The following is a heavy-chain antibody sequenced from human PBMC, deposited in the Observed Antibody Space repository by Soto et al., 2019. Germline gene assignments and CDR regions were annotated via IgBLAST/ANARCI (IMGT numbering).Heavy chain of an antibody. CDR1: GFTFSHYG. J-gene: IGHJ4*02. CDR2: ISYDGSNK. D-gene: IGHD6-19*01. Sequence: SLRLSCAASGFTFSHYGMHWVRQAPGKGLEWVADISYDGSNKYYADSVKGRFTISRDDSKNTLYLQMNSLRTGDTALYYRAKYSPVADYGGQGTLVTVSS. CDR3: AKYSPVADY. V-gene: IGHV3-30*18.